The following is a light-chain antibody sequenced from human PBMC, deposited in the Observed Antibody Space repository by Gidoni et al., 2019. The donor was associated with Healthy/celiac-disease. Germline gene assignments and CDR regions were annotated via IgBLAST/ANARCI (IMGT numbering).Light chain of an antibody. Sequence: DIVMTQFPLSLPVTPGEPVSLSCRSSQSLLHSNGYNYLDWYLQKPGQSPQLLIYLGSNRASGVPDRFSGSGSGTDFTLKISKVEAEDVGVYYCMQALQTPRTFGPGTKVDIK. CDR2: LGS. J-gene: IGKJ3*01. V-gene: IGKV2-28*01. CDR3: MQALQTPRT. CDR1: QSLLHSNGYNY.